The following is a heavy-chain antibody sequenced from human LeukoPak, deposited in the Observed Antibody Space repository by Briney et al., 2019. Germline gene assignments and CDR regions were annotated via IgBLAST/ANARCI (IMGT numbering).Heavy chain of an antibody. J-gene: IGHJ3*02. CDR1: GYTFTSYG. V-gene: IGHV1-18*01. D-gene: IGHD3-9*01. CDR3: ARESYYDILTGYYRDAFDI. Sequence: GASVKVSCKASGYTFTSYGISWVRQAPGQGLEWMGWISAYNGNTNYAQKLQGRVTMTTDTSTSTAYMELRSLRSDDTAVYYCARESYYDILTGYYRDAFDIWGQGTMVTVSS. CDR2: ISAYNGNT.